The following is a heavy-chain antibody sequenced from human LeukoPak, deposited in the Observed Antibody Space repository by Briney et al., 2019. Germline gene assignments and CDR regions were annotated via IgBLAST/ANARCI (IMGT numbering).Heavy chain of an antibody. Sequence: SDTLSLTCSLSGGSNSSYYWICIRQPPGKALECFGYIYYSGNTNYTPSLKSRVTISVDTSKNQFSLKLSSVTAADTAVYYCARGTYSSGWYDNWGQGTLVTVSS. CDR1: GGSNSSYY. J-gene: IGHJ5*02. CDR3: ARGTYSSGWYDN. CDR2: IYYSGNT. D-gene: IGHD6-19*01. V-gene: IGHV4-59*07.